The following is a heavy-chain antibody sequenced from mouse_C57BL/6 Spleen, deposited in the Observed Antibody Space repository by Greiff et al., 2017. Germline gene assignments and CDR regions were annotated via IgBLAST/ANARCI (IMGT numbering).Heavy chain of an antibody. D-gene: IGHD1-1*01. CDR3: AREGDYYYGSSFNY. V-gene: IGHV1-85*01. Sequence: QVQLKESGPELVKPGASVKLSCKASGYTFTSYDINWVKQRPGQGLEWIGWIYPRDGSTKYNEKFKGKATLTVDTSSSTAYMELHSLTSEDSAVYFCAREGDYYYGSSFNYWGQGTTLTVSS. CDR1: GYTFTSYD. J-gene: IGHJ2*01. CDR2: IYPRDGST.